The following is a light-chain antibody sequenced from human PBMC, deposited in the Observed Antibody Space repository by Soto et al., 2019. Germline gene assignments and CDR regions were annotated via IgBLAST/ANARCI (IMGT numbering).Light chain of an antibody. V-gene: IGKV1-39*01. CDR1: QTISSW. Sequence: IQMTQSPSTLCGSVGDKVTIPSPASQTISSWLAWYLQKPGKAPKLLIYAASNLQSGVPSRFSGSGSGTDFTLTISSLQPEDFATYFCQQSYSTPPWTFGQGTNVDIK. CDR2: AAS. J-gene: IGKJ1*01. CDR3: QQSYSTPPWT.